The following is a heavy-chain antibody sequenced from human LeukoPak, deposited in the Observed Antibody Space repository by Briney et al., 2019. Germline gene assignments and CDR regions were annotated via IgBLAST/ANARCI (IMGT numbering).Heavy chain of an antibody. CDR3: ATIVVVITDTRPDY. Sequence: SETLSLTCTVSGGSISGSSYYWGWVRQPPGKGLEWIGNTYYTGNTYYNPSLKNRVTISVDTSKNQFSLNVSSVTAADTAVYYCATIVVVITDTRPDYWGQGTLVTVSS. V-gene: IGHV4-39*07. CDR2: TYYTGNT. J-gene: IGHJ4*02. CDR1: GGSISGSSYY. D-gene: IGHD3-22*01.